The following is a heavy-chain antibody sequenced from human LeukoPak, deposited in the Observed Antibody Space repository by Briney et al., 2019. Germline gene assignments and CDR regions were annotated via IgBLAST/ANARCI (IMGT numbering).Heavy chain of an antibody. CDR3: ARADGAKTDY. V-gene: IGHV4-34*01. CDR1: GGSFSGYY. D-gene: IGHD3-16*01. J-gene: IGHJ4*02. CDR2: INHSGST. Sequence: SETLSLTCAVYGGSFSGYYWSWIRQPPGKGLEWIGEINHSGSTNYNPSLKSRVTISVDTSKNQFSLKPSSVTAADTAVYYCARADGAKTDYWGQGTLVTVSS.